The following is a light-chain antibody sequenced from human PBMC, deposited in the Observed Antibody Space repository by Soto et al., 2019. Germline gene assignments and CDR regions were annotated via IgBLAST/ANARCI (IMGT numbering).Light chain of an antibody. CDR3: GSYASATLI. CDR2: EVT. V-gene: IGLV2-14*01. Sequence: QSVLTQPASVSGSPGQSITISCTGSNSDIGAYDYVSWYQQHPGKPPTLLIYEVTFRPSGVPKRFSGSKSGNTATLTISGLLTEDEADYYCGSYASATLIFGGGTQLTVL. CDR1: NSDIGAYDY. J-gene: IGLJ2*01.